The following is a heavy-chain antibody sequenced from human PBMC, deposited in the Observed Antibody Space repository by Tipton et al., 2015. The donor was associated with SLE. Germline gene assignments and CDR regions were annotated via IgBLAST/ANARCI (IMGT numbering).Heavy chain of an antibody. CDR1: GGSFSGYY. J-gene: IGHJ4*02. CDR3: ARAVSSGWYYY. Sequence: LRLSCAVYGGSFSGYYWSWIRQPPGKGLEWIGEINHSGSTNYNPSLKSRVTISVDTSKNQFSLKLSSVTAADTAVYYCARAVSSGWYYYWGQGTLVTVSS. D-gene: IGHD6-19*01. V-gene: IGHV4-34*01. CDR2: INHSGST.